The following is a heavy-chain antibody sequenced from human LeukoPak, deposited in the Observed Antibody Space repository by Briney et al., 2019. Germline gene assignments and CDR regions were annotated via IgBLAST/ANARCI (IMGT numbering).Heavy chain of an antibody. CDR3: ARVAAGIGFFQH. CDR1: GYSISSGYY. V-gene: IGHV4-38-2*02. D-gene: IGHD6-13*01. CDR2: IHHSGST. J-gene: IGHJ1*01. Sequence: SETLSLTCIVPGYSISSGYYWGWIRQPPGKGLEWIGNIHHSGSTYYNPSLKSRVTISVDTSKNQLSLKLSSVTAADTAVYYCARVAAGIGFFQHWGQGTLVTVSS.